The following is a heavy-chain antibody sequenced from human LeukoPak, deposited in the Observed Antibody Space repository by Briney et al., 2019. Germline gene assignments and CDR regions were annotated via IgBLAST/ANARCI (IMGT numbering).Heavy chain of an antibody. CDR3: ARGRRRYYDSSGYYVDY. J-gene: IGHJ4*02. CDR2: IYYSGST. CDR1: GGSISSYY. Sequence: PSETLSLTCTVSGGSISSYYWSWIRQPPGKGLEWIGYIYYSGSTNYNPSLKSRVTISVDTSKNEYSLKLSSVTAADTAVYYCARGRRRYYDSSGYYVDYWGQGTLVTVSS. D-gene: IGHD3-22*01. V-gene: IGHV4-59*01.